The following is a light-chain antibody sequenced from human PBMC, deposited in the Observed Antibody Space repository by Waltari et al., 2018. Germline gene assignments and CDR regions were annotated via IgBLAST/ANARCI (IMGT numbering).Light chain of an antibody. CDR2: PAT. CDR1: QLGDQY. V-gene: IGLV3-1*01. Sequence: SYELTQPPSVSVSPGQTAIITSPGDQLGDQYACWYQQKPGQSPVLVIYPATKRPSAIPERFSGSKSGNTATLTISGTQTMDEADYYCQAWDSSTYVFGTGTKVTVL. J-gene: IGLJ1*01. CDR3: QAWDSSTYV.